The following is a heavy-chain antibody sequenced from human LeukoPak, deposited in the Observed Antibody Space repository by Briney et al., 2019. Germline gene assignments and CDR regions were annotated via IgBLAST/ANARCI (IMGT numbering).Heavy chain of an antibody. J-gene: IGHJ4*02. V-gene: IGHV4-59*01. D-gene: IGHD5-24*01. CDR2: IYYSGST. CDR3: ARDRWRLQPDY. CDR1: GGSMSRYY. Sequence: PSETLPLTCTVSGGSMSRYYWSWIRQPPGKGVEWIGSIYYSGSTNFNPSLKSRVPISVDTSKNQFSLKLTSVTAADTAVYYCARDRWRLQPDYWGQGILVTVSS.